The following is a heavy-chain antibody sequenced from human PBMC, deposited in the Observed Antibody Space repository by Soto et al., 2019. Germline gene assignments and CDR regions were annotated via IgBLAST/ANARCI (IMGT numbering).Heavy chain of an antibody. J-gene: IGHJ4*02. CDR2: INNDGSEV. Sequence: EVQLLESGGGLVQPGGSLRLSCAASGFIFSGHWMGWVRQAPGKGLEWGANINNDGSEVKYVDSVKGRFLASRDNAKNSLYLQMSSLRAEYTAVDSCTRHGFFTFDYWGQGSLVTVSS. D-gene: IGHD4-17*01. CDR3: TRHGFFTFDY. CDR1: GFIFSGHW. V-gene: IGHV3-7*01.